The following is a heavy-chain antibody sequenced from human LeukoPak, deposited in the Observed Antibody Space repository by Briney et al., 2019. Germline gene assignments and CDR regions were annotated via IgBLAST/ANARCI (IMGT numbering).Heavy chain of an antibody. CDR3: ARTVWFGEYAFDI. CDR1: GGSISSSSFY. CDR2: IYYSGST. J-gene: IGHJ3*02. D-gene: IGHD3-10*01. Sequence: SETLSLTCTVSGGSISSSSFYWGWIRQPPGKALEWIGSIYYSGSTYYNPSLKSRVTISVDTSKNQFSLKLSSVTAADTAVYYCARTVWFGEYAFDIWGQGTMVTVSS. V-gene: IGHV4-39*07.